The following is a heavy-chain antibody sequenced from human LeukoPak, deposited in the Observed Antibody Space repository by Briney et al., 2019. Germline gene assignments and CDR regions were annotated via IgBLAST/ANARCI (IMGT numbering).Heavy chain of an antibody. J-gene: IGHJ4*02. V-gene: IGHV3-11*01. CDR2: ISSRGSTI. Sequence: GGSLRLTCAASGFTLSDYYMSWVRQAPGKGLEWVSYISSRGSTIYYADSVKGRFTISRDNAKNSVYLQMNSLRAEDTAVYYCARAPGDSSGYQWGQGTLVTVAS. D-gene: IGHD3-22*01. CDR3: ARAPGDSSGYQ. CDR1: GFTLSDYY.